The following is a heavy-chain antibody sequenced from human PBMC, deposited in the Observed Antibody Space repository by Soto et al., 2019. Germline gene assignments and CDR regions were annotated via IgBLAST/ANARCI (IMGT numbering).Heavy chain of an antibody. CDR3: ATARYFDWLLFPWFDP. CDR2: FDPEDGET. J-gene: IGHJ5*02. CDR1: GYSLTELS. D-gene: IGHD3-9*01. V-gene: IGHV1-24*01. Sequence: ASVKVSCKVSGYSLTELSMHWVRQAPGKGLEWMGGFDPEDGETIYAQKFQGRVTMTEDTSTDTAYMELSSLRSEDTAVYYCATARYFDWLLFPWFDPWGQGTLVTVSS.